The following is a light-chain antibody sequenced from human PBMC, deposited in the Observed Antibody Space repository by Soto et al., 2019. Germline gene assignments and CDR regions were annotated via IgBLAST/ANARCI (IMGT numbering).Light chain of an antibody. J-gene: IGKJ1*01. CDR2: GAS. CDR3: QHYNSYPWT. V-gene: IGKV1-5*03. Sequence: DIQMTQSPSTLSASVGDRVTITCRASQNIDRRLAWYQQKPGKAPNLLIYGASSLESGVPSRFSGSVSGTEFTLTIISLRPDDFATFYCQHYNSYPWTFGQGIKVEIK. CDR1: QNIDRR.